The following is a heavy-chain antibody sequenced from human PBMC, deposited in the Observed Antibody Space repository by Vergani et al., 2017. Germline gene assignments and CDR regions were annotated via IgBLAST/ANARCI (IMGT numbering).Heavy chain of an antibody. J-gene: IGHJ5*02. CDR1: GGSISSGDYY. CDR3: AREVGYSYGEGWFDP. CDR2: IYYSGST. Sequence: QVQLQESGPGLVKPSQTLSLTCTVSGGSISSGDYYWSWIRQPPGKGLEWIGYIYYSGSTNYNPSLKSRVTISVDTSKNQFSLKLSSVTAADTAVYYCAREVGYSYGEGWFDPWGQGTLVTVSS. D-gene: IGHD5-18*01. V-gene: IGHV4-61*08.